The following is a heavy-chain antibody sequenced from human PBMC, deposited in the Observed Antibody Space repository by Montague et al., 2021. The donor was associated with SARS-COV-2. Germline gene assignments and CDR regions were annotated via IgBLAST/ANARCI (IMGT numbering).Heavy chain of an antibody. CDR1: GGSISNYY. Sequence: SETLSLTCTVSGGSISNYYWSWIRQLAGEGLEWIGRIYASGKTNYNPSLKSRVTMSGDKSWNQFSLRLTSVTAADTAIYYCARKGSGRSDLAYWGQGTLVTVSS. D-gene: IGHD1-26*01. CDR3: ARKGSGRSDLAY. J-gene: IGHJ4*02. CDR2: IYASGKT. V-gene: IGHV4-4*07.